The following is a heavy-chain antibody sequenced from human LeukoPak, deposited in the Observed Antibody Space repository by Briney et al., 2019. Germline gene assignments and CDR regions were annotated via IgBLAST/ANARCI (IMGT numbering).Heavy chain of an antibody. D-gene: IGHD3-22*01. CDR1: GYTLTSYY. CDR3: ARDGPYYYDSSGYHWSAFDI. V-gene: IGHV1-46*01. Sequence: ASVKVSCKASGYTLTSYYMHWVRQAPGQGLEWMGIINPSGGSTSYAQKFQGRVTMTRDTSTSTVYMELSSLRSEDTAVYYCARDGPYYYDSSGYHWSAFDIWGQGTMVTVSS. J-gene: IGHJ3*02. CDR2: INPSGGST.